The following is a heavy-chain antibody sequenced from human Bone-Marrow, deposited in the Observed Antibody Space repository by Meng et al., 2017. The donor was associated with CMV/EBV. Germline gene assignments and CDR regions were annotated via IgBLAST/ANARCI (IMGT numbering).Heavy chain of an antibody. V-gene: IGHV3-7*01. CDR3: AKDLAEWELRRGSIDY. D-gene: IGHD1-26*01. CDR2: IKQDGSEK. Sequence: GESLKISCAASGFTFSSYWMSWVRQAPGKGLEWVANIKQDGSEKYYVDSVKGRFTISRDNSKSTLYLQMNSLRVEDTGVYYCAKDLAEWELRRGSIDYWGQGTLVTVSS. J-gene: IGHJ4*02. CDR1: GFTFSSYW.